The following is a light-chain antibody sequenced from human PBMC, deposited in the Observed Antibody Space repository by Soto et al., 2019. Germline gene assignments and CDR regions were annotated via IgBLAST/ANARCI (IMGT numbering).Light chain of an antibody. V-gene: IGKV3-11*01. CDR1: HSVTTH. CDR2: DAS. CDR3: QQRSDSIT. J-gene: IGKJ5*01. Sequence: DTVYLFEGGRASLTFWASHSVTTHLAWFQQRPGQTPRLLIYDASTRAPGIPARLRGRGSGADFTLSICILDPEDFPVYFCQQRSDSITFGEGTRLEIK.